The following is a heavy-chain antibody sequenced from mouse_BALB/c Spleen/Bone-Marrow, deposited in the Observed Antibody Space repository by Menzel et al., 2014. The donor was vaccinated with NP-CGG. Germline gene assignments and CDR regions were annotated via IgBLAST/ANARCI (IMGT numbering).Heavy chain of an antibody. Sequence: EVQLQQSGPELVKPGASVKISCKTSGYTFTEYTMHWVKQSHGESLEWIGGIKPNNGGTSYNQKFKGKATLTVDKSSSTAYMELRSLTSEDSAVYYCARRTTVVAYYFDYWGQGTTLTVSS. J-gene: IGHJ2*01. CDR2: IKPNNGGT. D-gene: IGHD1-1*01. CDR3: ARRTTVVAYYFDY. CDR1: GYTFTEYT. V-gene: IGHV1-22*01.